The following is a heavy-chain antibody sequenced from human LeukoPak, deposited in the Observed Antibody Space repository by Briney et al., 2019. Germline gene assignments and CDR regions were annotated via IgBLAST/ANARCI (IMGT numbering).Heavy chain of an antibody. V-gene: IGHV4-34*01. CDR3: ARRHAVVTEKHFDY. J-gene: IGHJ4*02. CDR1: GGSFSGYY. CDR2: INHSGST. Sequence: SETLSLTCAVYGGSFSGYYWSWIRQPPVKGLEWIGEINHSGSTNYNPSLKSRVTISVDTSKNQFSLKLSSVTAADTAVYYCARRHAVVTEKHFDYWGQGTLVTVSS. D-gene: IGHD2-21*02.